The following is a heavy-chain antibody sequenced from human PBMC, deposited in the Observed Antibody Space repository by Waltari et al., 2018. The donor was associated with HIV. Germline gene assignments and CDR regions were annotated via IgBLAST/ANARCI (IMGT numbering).Heavy chain of an antibody. CDR1: GFTFSSYS. D-gene: IGHD2-2*01. V-gene: IGHV3-48*04. Sequence: EVQLVESGGGLVQPGGSLRLSCAASGFTFSSYSMNWVRQAPGKGLEWVSYISSSSSTIYYADSVKGRFTISRDNAKNSLYLQMNSLRAEDTAVYYCARDGQIVVVPAATSYYYGMDVWGQGTTVTVSS. CDR2: ISSSSSTI. J-gene: IGHJ6*02. CDR3: ARDGQIVVVPAATSYYYGMDV.